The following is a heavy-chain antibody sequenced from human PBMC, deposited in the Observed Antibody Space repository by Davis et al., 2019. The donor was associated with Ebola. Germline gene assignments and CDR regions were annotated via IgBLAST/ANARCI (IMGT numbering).Heavy chain of an antibody. CDR2: IIPILGIA. Sequence: SVKVSCKASGYTFTSYTLSWVRQAPGQGLEWMGRIIPILGIANYAQKFQGRVTITADKSTSTAYMELRSLRSDDTAVYYCARVGTTVTTSYYYYGMDVWDKGTTVTVSS. CDR3: ARVGTTVTTSYYYYGMDV. J-gene: IGHJ6*04. CDR1: GYTFTSYT. D-gene: IGHD4-11*01. V-gene: IGHV1-69*02.